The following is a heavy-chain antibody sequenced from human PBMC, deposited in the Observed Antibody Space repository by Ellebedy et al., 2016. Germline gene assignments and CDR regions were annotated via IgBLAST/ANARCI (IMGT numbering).Heavy chain of an antibody. CDR3: ARGSCSSTSCYGWYYYYYMDV. Sequence: GESLKISCAASGFTFSSYSMNWVRQAPGKGLEWVSSISSSSSYIYYADSVKGRFTISRDNAKNSLYLQMNSLRAEDTAVYYCARGSCSSTSCYGWYYYYYMDVWGKGTTVTVSS. CDR1: GFTFSSYS. J-gene: IGHJ6*03. D-gene: IGHD2-2*01. V-gene: IGHV3-21*01. CDR2: ISSSSSYI.